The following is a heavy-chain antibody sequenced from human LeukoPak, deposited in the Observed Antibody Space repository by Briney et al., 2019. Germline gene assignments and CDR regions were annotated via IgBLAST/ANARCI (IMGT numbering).Heavy chain of an antibody. V-gene: IGHV4-59*02. D-gene: IGHD2-21*02. CDR1: GGSVGGDS. CDR3: ARNGFRTYCGDGCYSDYMDV. CDR2: IYYTGGT. J-gene: IGHJ6*03. Sequence: SETLSLTCTVSGGSVGGDSWTWIRQPAGKGLEWIGYIYYTGGTNYNPSLKSRVAMSVDTSKNQFSLKLTSVTAADTAVYYCARNGFRTYCGDGCYSDYMDVWGQGTTVTVAS.